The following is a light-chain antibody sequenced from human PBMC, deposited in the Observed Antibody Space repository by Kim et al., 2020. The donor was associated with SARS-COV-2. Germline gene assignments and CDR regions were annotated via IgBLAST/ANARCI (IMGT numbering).Light chain of an antibody. CDR1: QSVLYSSNNKNY. J-gene: IGKJ1*01. CDR2: WAS. Sequence: DIVMTQSPDSLAVSLGERATINCKSSQSVLYSSNNKNYLAWYQQKPGQPPMLLIYWASTRESGVPDRSSGSGSGTDFTLTISSLQAEDVAVYYCQQYYSTPRTFGQGTKVDIK. V-gene: IGKV4-1*01. CDR3: QQYYSTPRT.